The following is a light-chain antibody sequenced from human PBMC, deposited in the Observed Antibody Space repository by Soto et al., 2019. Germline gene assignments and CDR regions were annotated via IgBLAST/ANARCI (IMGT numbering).Light chain of an antibody. CDR1: HSLVASDGNTY. Sequence: DVVMTQSPLSLPVILGQSASISCRSSHSLVASDGNTYLNLLPKRPGQSPRRLIYQVSNRESGVPYRFSGSGSGTDFTLTISRVEAEDVGVYYCMQNIHWPLNFGGGPQVEIK. CDR3: MQNIHWPLN. CDR2: QVS. V-gene: IGKV2-30*01. J-gene: IGKJ4*01.